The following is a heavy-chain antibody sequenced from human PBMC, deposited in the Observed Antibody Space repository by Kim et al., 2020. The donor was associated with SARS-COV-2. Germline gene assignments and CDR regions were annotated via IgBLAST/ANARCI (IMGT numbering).Heavy chain of an antibody. CDR2: DGSEK. CDR3: ATFSRG. Sequence: DGSEKYYVDSVKGRFTISRDNAKNSVYLQMNSLRGEDTAVYYCATFSRGWGQGTLVTVSS. V-gene: IGHV3-7*01. J-gene: IGHJ4*02. D-gene: IGHD6-13*01.